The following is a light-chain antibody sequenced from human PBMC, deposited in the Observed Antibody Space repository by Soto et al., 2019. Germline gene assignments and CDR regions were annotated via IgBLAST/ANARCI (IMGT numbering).Light chain of an antibody. J-gene: IGKJ1*01. CDR3: QEYYEWPRGT. CDR1: QNVISN. CDR2: SAS. V-gene: IGKV3-15*01. Sequence: EIVMTQSPGTLSVSPGERATLSCRASQNVISNLAWYQQRPGQAPRLLIYSASTRATGIPARFSGSGSGTEFTLTISSLQSGDAAVYYCQEYYEWPRGTFGQGTKVEIK.